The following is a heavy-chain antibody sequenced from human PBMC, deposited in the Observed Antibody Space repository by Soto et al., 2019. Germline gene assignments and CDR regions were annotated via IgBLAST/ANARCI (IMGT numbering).Heavy chain of an antibody. J-gene: IGHJ6*02. CDR3: ARDGSAMVNSYYYGMDV. CDR2: ISSSGSTI. Sequence: PGGSLRLSCAASGFTFSSYEMNWVRQAPGKGLEWVSYISSSGSTIYYADSVKGRFTISRDNAKNSLYLQMNSLRAEDTAVYYCARDGSAMVNSYYYGMDVWGQGTTVTVSS. D-gene: IGHD5-18*01. V-gene: IGHV3-48*03. CDR1: GFTFSSYE.